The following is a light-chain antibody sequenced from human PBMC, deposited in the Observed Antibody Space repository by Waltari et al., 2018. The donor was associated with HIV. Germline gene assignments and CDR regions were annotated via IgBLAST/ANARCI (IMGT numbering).Light chain of an antibody. CDR1: QSVLFSSNNKHY. CDR2: WAS. J-gene: IGKJ4*01. Sequence: DIVMTQSPDSLAVSLGERATINCKSSQSVLFSSNNKHYLAWYQQKPGQPPKLLFYWASTRESGVPARFSGGGSGTDFTLTISGLQAEDVAVYYCQQYYITPLTFGGGTKVEIK. V-gene: IGKV4-1*01. CDR3: QQYYITPLT.